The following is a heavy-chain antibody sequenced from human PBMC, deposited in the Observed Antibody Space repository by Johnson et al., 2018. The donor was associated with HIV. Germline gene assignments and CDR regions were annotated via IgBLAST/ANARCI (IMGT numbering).Heavy chain of an antibody. CDR3: SKYLDKDAFDI. CDR2: ISSSGSTI. D-gene: IGHD2/OR15-2a*01. J-gene: IGHJ3*02. Sequence: QVQLVESGGGVVQPGRSLRLSCAASGFTFSDYYMSWIRQAPGKGLEWVSYISSSGSTIYYADSVKGRFTISRDNAKNSQYLQMNSLRAEDTAVYYCSKYLDKDAFDIWGQGTMVTVSS. CDR1: GFTFSDYY. V-gene: IGHV3-11*04.